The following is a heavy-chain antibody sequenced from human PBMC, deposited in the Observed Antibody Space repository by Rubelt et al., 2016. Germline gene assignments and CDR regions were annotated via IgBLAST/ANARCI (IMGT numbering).Heavy chain of an antibody. CDR1: GGSFSGYY. Sequence: QVQLQQWGAGLLKPSETLSLTCAVYGGSFSGYYWNWIRQPPGKGLEWIGEINHSGSTNYNPSLKSRVTISVDTSKNQFSPKLGSVTAPDTAVYYCARCGKQQLGPYYYVMDVWGQGTTVTVSS. D-gene: IGHD6-13*01. CDR3: ARCGKQQLGPYYYVMDV. J-gene: IGHJ6*02. CDR2: INHSGST. V-gene: IGHV4-34*01.